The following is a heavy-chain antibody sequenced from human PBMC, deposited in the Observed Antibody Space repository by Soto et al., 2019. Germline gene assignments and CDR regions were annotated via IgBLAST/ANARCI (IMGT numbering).Heavy chain of an antibody. CDR1: GFSLSTSAVG. CDR3: AHRPDIDWTFDY. V-gene: IGHV2-5*02. J-gene: IGHJ4*02. Sequence: QITLKESGPTLVKPTQPLTLTCTFSGFSLSTSAVGVGWIRQPPGKALEWLALISWDDDRRYSPSLRSRLSIIKDTSKNQVVLTMTNMDPVDTGTYYCAHRPDIDWTFDYWGQGTLVTVSS. CDR2: ISWDDDR. D-gene: IGHD1-1*01.